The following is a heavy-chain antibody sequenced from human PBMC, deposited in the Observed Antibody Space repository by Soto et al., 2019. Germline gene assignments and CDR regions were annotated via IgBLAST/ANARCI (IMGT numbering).Heavy chain of an antibody. J-gene: IGHJ4*02. CDR1: GFTFSNYA. CDR3: LKDHGPYHLNFEL. D-gene: IGHD2-2*01. V-gene: IGHV3-64D*06. CDR2: ITNNGGST. Sequence: PXESLRLSCSASGFTFSNYAIHWVRQAPGKGLEYVAAITNNGGSTYYADSMKGRFTISRDNSKSTVFLQMSSLRPEDTAIYYCLKDHGPYHLNFELCGRRTLVTVSS.